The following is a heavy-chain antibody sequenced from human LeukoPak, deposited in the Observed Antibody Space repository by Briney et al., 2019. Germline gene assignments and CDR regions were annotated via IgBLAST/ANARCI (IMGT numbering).Heavy chain of an antibody. D-gene: IGHD3-10*01. CDR3: ARESGNYYGLGSYYPFDY. CDR2: IKQDGSEK. J-gene: IGHJ4*02. CDR1: GFTSSSYW. Sequence: GGSLRLSCAPSGFTSSSYWTSWVRQAPGKGLEWVANIKQDGSEKYYVDSVKGRFTISRDNAKNSPYLQMNSLKAEDTAVYYCARESGNYYGLGSYYPFDYWGQGTLVTVSS. V-gene: IGHV3-7*04.